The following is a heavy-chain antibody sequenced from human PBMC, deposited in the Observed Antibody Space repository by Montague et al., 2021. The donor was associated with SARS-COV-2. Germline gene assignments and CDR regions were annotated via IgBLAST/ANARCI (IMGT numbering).Heavy chain of an antibody. J-gene: IGHJ4*02. CDR2: IYYSGST. Sequence: TLSLTCTVSGGSISSGGYYWSWIRQHPGKGLEWIGYIYYSGSTYYNPTLKSRVTISVDKSKNQFYLKLSSVTAADTAVYYCACYVDSSGLLIPSGSGAFDYWGQGTLVTVSS. D-gene: IGHD6-19*01. CDR3: ACYVDSSGLLIPSGSGAFDY. V-gene: IGHV4-31*03. CDR1: GGSISSGGYY.